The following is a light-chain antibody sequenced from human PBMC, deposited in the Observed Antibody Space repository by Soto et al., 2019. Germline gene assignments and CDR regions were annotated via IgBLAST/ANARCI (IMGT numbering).Light chain of an antibody. Sequence: EIVLTQSPGTLSLSPGERATLSCRASQSVSSSYLAWYQQKPGQAPRLLIYGASSRATGIPDRFSGSGSGTDFTLTISRLEPDDFAVYYCQQYGSSPLPLGGGTKVDIK. CDR1: QSVSSSY. J-gene: IGKJ4*01. V-gene: IGKV3-20*01. CDR3: QQYGSSPLP. CDR2: GAS.